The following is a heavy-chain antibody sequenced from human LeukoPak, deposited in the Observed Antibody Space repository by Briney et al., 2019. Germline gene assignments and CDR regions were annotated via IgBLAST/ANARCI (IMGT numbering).Heavy chain of an antibody. CDR3: ASTLKGGFHYYGMDV. V-gene: IGHV3-21*01. D-gene: IGHD2-15*01. J-gene: IGHJ6*02. Sequence: GGSLRLSCAASGFTFSSYSLNWVRQAPGKGLEWVSSISSSSSYIYYADSVKGRFTISRDNAKNSLYLQMNSLRAEDTAVYYCASTLKGGFHYYGMDVWGQGTTVTVSS. CDR2: ISSSSSYI. CDR1: GFTFSSYS.